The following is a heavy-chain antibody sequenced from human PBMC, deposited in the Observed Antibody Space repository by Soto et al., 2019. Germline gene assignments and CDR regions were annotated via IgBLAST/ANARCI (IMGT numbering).Heavy chain of an antibody. CDR2: IYYSGST. D-gene: IGHD2-15*01. CDR1: GDSISNGDYY. Sequence: QVQLQESGPGLEKPSQTLSLTCTVSGDSISNGDYYWSWCRQSPGEGPEWLGYIYYSGSTYYNPSIKSRATESFGTSKNQCSLRLSSVTAADTAVYYCARGFRYTVGSTPGWFDHWGKGTLVTVSS. J-gene: IGHJ5*02. CDR3: ARGFRYTVGSTPGWFDH. V-gene: IGHV4-30-4*01.